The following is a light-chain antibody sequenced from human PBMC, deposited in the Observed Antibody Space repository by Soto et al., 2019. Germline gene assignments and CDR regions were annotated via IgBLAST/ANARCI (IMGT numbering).Light chain of an antibody. CDR2: GAS. CDR3: QQYGSSL. V-gene: IGKV3-20*01. Sequence: EIVLTQSPGTLSLSPGERATLSCRASQSVSSSYLAWYQQKPGQAPRLLIYGASSRATGIPDRFSGSGAGTVFTLTISRLEPEDFAVYYWQQYGSSLFGQGTRLEIK. CDR1: QSVSSSY. J-gene: IGKJ5*01.